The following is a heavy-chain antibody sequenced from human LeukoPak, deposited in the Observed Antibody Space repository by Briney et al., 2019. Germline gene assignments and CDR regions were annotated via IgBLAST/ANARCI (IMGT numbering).Heavy chain of an antibody. D-gene: IGHD6-19*01. CDR3: ARPHSSGWSLGFDY. V-gene: IGHV4-59*01. CDR1: GGSISSYY. CDR2: IYYSGST. Sequence: PSETLSLTCTVSGGSISSYYWSWIRQPPGKGLEWIGYIYYSGSTNYNPSLKSRVTISVDTSKNQFSLKLSSVTAADTAVYYCARPHSSGWSLGFDYWGQGTLVTVSS. J-gene: IGHJ4*02.